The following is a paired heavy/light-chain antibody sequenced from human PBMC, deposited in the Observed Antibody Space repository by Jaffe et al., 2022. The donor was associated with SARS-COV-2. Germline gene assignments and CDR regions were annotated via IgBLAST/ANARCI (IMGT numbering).Light chain of an antibody. CDR3: QQYNNWPQMYT. V-gene: IGKV3-15*01. CDR2: GAS. Sequence: EIVMTQSPATLSVSPGERATLSCRASQSVSSNLAWYQQKPGQAPRLLIYGASTRATGIPARFSGSGSGTEFTLTISSLQSEDFAVYYCQQYNNWPQMYTFGQGTKLEIK. CDR1: QSVSSN. J-gene: IGKJ2*01.
Heavy chain of an antibody. CDR1: GFTFSSYE. D-gene: IGHD3-22*01. J-gene: IGHJ3*02. V-gene: IGHV3-48*03. CDR3: ARAGDMIVVVQPNWDAFDI. CDR2: ISSSGSTI. Sequence: EVQLVESGGGLVQPGGSLRLSCAASGFTFSSYEMNWVRQAPGKGLEWVSYISSSGSTIYYADSVKGRFTISRDNAKNSLYLQMNSLRAEDTAVYYCARAGDMIVVVQPNWDAFDIWGQGTMVTVSS.